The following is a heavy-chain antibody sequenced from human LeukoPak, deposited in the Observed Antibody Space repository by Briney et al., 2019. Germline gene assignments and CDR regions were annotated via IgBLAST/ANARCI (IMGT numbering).Heavy chain of an antibody. J-gene: IGHJ4*02. V-gene: IGHV4-39*07. CDR2: MPYSGST. Sequence: SETLSLTCTGSDGSIKWGWIRQPPGKGLEWIGSMPYSGSTFYNPSLKSRVTMSVDRSNIQFSLKLSSVTAADTAVYYCARLVSSGTHGYFDFWGQGTLVTVSS. CDR1: DGSIK. D-gene: IGHD1-26*01. CDR3: ARLVSSGTHGYFDF.